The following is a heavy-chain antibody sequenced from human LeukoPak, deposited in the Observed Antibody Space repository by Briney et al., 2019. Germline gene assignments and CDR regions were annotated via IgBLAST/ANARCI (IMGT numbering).Heavy chain of an antibody. V-gene: IGHV3-48*04. CDR2: ISSSSSTI. CDR1: GFTFSSYS. CDR3: ARDRIVGATPDFDY. Sequence: GGSLRLSCAASGFTFSSYSMNWVRQAPGKGLEWVSYISSSSSTIYYADSVKGRFTISRDNAKNSLYLQMNSLRAEDTAVYYCARDRIVGATPDFDYWGQGTLVTVSS. D-gene: IGHD1-26*01. J-gene: IGHJ4*02.